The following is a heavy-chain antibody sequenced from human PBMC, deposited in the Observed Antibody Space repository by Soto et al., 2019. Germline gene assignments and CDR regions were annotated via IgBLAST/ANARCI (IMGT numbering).Heavy chain of an antibody. CDR2: IYDSGVT. D-gene: IGHD5-18*01. CDR3: VRDLAHGYTGNV. CDR1: GAIVTSGENY. Sequence: PSETLSLTCSVSGAIVTSGENYWSWVRQPPGKGLEWLGYIYDSGVTSYTPALKSRVTLSLDRPNNQVSLKLRSVTAADTAVYFCVRDLAHGYTGNVWGPGXLVTVSS. J-gene: IGHJ3*01. V-gene: IGHV4-30-4*08.